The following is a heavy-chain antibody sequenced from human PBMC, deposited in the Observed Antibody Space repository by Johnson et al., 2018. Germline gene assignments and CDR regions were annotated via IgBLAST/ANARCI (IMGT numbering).Heavy chain of an antibody. Sequence: VQLQESGGGLVQPGGSPRLSCAASGFTFSSYWMHWVRQAPGKGLVWVSRITSDGSSTNYADSVKGRFTISRDNAKNTLYLQMNSLRAEDTAVYYCATIYDSPEYFQHWGQGTLVTVSS. J-gene: IGHJ1*01. V-gene: IGHV3-74*01. D-gene: IGHD2/OR15-2a*01. CDR1: GFTFSSYW. CDR2: ITSDGSST. CDR3: ATIYDSPEYFQH.